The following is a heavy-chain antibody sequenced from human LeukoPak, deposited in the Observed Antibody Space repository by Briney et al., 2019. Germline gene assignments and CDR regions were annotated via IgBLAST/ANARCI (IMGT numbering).Heavy chain of an antibody. CDR2: ISSSGSTI. CDR1: GFTFSSYE. V-gene: IGHV3-48*03. D-gene: IGHD1-14*01. Sequence: PGGSLRLSCAASGFTFSSYEMNWVRQAPGKGLEWVSYISSSGSTIYYADSVKGRFTISRDNAKNSLYLQMNSLRAEDTAVYYCARDRGNQRGYYYYYMDVWGKGTTVTGSS. J-gene: IGHJ6*03. CDR3: ARDRGNQRGYYYYYMDV.